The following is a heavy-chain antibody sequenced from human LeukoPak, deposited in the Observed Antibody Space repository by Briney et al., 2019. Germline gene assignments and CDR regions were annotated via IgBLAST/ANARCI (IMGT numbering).Heavy chain of an antibody. J-gene: IGHJ4*02. CDR1: GGSISTRSYY. Sequence: SETLSLTCTVPGGSISTRSYYWGWIRQPPGKGLEWLGTIFSTGSAYYNPSLKSRVTLSVDTSKNQFSLNLSSVTAADTAVYFCARQAVTSWGSPTDFDYWGQGALVTVSS. CDR3: ARQAVTSWGSPTDFDY. D-gene: IGHD7-27*01. CDR2: IFSTGSA. V-gene: IGHV4-39*01.